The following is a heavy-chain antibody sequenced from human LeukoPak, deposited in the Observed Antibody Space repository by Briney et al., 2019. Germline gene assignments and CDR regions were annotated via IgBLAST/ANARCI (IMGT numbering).Heavy chain of an antibody. CDR3: ARDRPPDY. Sequence: ASVKVSCKASGYTFTPYYMHWVRQAPGQGLEWMGWINPNTGGTDYAQRFQGRVTMTRDTSISTAYMELSRLRSDDTAVYFCARDRPPDYWGQGTLVTVSS. CDR1: GYTFTPYY. V-gene: IGHV1-2*02. CDR2: INPNTGGT. J-gene: IGHJ4*02.